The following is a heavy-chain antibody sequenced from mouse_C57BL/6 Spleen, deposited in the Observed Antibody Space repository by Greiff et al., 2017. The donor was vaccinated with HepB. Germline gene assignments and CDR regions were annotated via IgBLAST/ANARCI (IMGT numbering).Heavy chain of an antibody. D-gene: IGHD1-1*01. CDR2: IHPNSGST. CDR3: ARSPNYYGSSSYFDY. CDR1: GYTFTSYW. J-gene: IGHJ2*01. V-gene: IGHV1-64*01. Sequence: VQLQQSGAELVKPGASVKLSCKASGYTFTSYWMHWVKQRPGQGLEWIGMIHPNSGSTNYNEKFKSKATLTVDKSSSTAYMQLSSLTSEDSAVYYCARSPNYYGSSSYFDYWGQGTTLTVSS.